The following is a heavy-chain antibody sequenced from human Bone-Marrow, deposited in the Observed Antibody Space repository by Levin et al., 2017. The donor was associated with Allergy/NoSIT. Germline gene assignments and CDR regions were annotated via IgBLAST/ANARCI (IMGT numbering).Heavy chain of an antibody. V-gene: IGHV4-4*02. CDR1: GDSMSASNW. J-gene: IGHJ6*02. CDR3: ARSPGSVFENFGFDV. D-gene: IGHD6-25*01. CDR2: VYHSGGS. Sequence: SETLSLTCDVSGDSMSASNWWNWVRQSPGKGLEWIGNVYHSGGSNYNPSLRGRVSFSVHNSKNQFSLTLTSVTAADTAVYYCARSPGSVFENFGFDVWGQGSTVTVSS.